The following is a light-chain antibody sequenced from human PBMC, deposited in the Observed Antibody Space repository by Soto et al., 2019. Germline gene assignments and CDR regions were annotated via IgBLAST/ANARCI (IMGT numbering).Light chain of an antibody. CDR2: GAS. CDR3: QQYGSSLIT. CDR1: QNVANY. J-gene: IGKJ5*01. Sequence: EIVLTQSPATLSLSPGERATLSCRASQNVANYLDWYQQKPGQAPRLLIYGASSRATGIPDRFSGSGSGTDFTLTISRLEPEDFAVYYCQQYGSSLITFGQGTRLEI. V-gene: IGKV3-20*01.